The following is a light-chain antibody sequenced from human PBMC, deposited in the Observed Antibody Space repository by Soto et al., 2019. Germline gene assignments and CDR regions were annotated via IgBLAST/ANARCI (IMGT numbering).Light chain of an antibody. J-gene: IGLJ3*02. CDR1: SSDIGGYNY. CDR3: SSYTSSTTVVA. V-gene: IGLV2-14*01. Sequence: QSALTQPASVSGSPGQSITISCTGTSSDIGGYNYVSWYQQFPGNAPKLMIYEVSNRPSGVSNRFSGSKSGNTASLTISGLQAEDEGHYYCSSYTSSTTVVAFGGGTKVTVL. CDR2: EVS.